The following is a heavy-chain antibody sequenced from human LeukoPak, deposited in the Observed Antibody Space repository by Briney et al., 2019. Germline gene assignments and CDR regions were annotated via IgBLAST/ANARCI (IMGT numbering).Heavy chain of an antibody. CDR1: GFTVSSNY. Sequence: PGGSLRLSCAASGFTVSSNYMSWVRQAPGKGLEWVSVIYSGGSTYYADSVKGRFTISRDNSKNTLYLQMNSLRAEDTAVYYCAKAVNSAYYDSSGYSFDYWGQRTLVTVSS. CDR2: IYSGGST. D-gene: IGHD3-22*01. J-gene: IGHJ4*02. CDR3: AKAVNSAYYDSSGYSFDY. V-gene: IGHV3-53*01.